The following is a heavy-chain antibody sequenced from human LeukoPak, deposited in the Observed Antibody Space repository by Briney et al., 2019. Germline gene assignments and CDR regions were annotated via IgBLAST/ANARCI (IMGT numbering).Heavy chain of an antibody. D-gene: IGHD3-3*01. J-gene: IGHJ3*02. V-gene: IGHV4-34*01. CDR3: ARRGRITIFGVVPDDAFDI. CDR1: GGSSSGYF. Sequence: PSETLSLTCAVYGGSSSGYFWSWIRQPPGKGLEWIGEINHSGSTNYNPSLKSRVTISVDTSKNQFSLKLSSVTAADTAVYYCARRGRITIFGVVPDDAFDIWGQGTMVTVSS. CDR2: INHSGST.